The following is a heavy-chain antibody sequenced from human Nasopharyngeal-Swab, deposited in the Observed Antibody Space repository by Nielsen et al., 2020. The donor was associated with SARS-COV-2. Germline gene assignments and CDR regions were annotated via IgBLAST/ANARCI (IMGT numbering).Heavy chain of an antibody. V-gene: IGHV3-21*01. CDR2: ISSSSAYI. CDR3: ARSRSAMDV. J-gene: IGHJ6*02. CDR1: GFTFNTYS. Sequence: GESLKISCAASGFTFNTYSMNWVRQAPGKGLEWVSSISSSSAYIYYADSVKGRFTISRDNAKNSLYLQMNSLRAEGTAVYYCARSRSAMDVWGQGTTVTVSS.